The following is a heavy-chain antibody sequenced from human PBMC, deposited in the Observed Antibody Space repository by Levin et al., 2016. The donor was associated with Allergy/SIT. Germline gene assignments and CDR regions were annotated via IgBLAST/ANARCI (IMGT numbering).Heavy chain of an antibody. CDR1: RFTFGSYD. V-gene: IGHV3-21*01. Sequence: GGSLRLSCAASRFTFGSYDMTWVRQAPGKGLEWVSSISNRESDMYYSDSVKGRFSISRDLDNNLVFLQMNSLRVEDTAVYYCARVKTTVAQSIIYYYYGMDVWGQGTTVTVS. CDR3: ARVKTTVAQSIIYYYYGMDV. J-gene: IGHJ6*02. D-gene: IGHD1-1*01. CDR2: ISNRESDM.